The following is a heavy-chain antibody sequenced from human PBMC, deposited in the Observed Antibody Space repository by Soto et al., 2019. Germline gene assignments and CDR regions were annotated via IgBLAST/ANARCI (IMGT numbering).Heavy chain of an antibody. V-gene: IGHV3-23*01. CDR2: ISGSGGST. J-gene: IGHJ4*02. CDR3: AKDRGYSSSGLDY. Sequence: EVQLLESGGGLVQPGGSPRLSCAASGFTFSSYAMSWVRQAPGKGLEWVSAISGSGGSTYYADSVKGRFTISRDNSKNTLFLQMNSLRAEDTAVYYCAKDRGYSSSGLDYWGQGTLVTVSS. CDR1: GFTFSSYA. D-gene: IGHD6-6*01.